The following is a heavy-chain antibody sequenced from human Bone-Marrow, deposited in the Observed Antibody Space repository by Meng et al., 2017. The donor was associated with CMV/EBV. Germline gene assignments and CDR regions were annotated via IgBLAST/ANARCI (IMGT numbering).Heavy chain of an antibody. CDR2: IYSGGST. J-gene: IGHJ4*02. D-gene: IGHD2-2*02. Sequence: GESLKISCAASGFTVSSNYMSWVRQAPGKGLEWVSVIYSGGSTYYADSVKGRFTISRDNSKNTLYLQMNSLRAEDTAVYYCAKDRCSSTSCYTDLPYWGQGTLVTVSS. V-gene: IGHV3-53*01. CDR1: GFTVSSNY. CDR3: AKDRCSSTSCYTDLPY.